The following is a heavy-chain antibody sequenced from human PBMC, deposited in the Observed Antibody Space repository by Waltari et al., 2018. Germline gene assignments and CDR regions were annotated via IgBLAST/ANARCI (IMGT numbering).Heavy chain of an antibody. J-gene: IGHJ4*02. V-gene: IGHV1-2*02. CDR1: GYTFTGHH. CDR2: INSNSGDT. Sequence: QVQLVQYGDEVKKPGASVKVYCKASGYTFTGHHLHSVRQAPGQGFEWSGWINSNSGDTNYAQKFQGRVTMTRDTSINTAYMELSSLTYDDTAVYYCARNWGSGSYYVQYWGQGTLVTVSS. CDR3: ARNWGSGSYYVQY. D-gene: IGHD3-10*02.